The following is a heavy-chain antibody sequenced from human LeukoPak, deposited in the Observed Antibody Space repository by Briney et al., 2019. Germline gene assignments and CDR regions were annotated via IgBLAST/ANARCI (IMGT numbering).Heavy chain of an antibody. D-gene: IGHD3-10*01. Sequence: PGGSLRLSCAASGFMFSAYWMHWVRQTPGKGLVWVSRINTDGTTTNYADSVKGRFTIFRDNAKNTVYLRMNSLRDEDTAVYYCVTAGGSGSYGRFDPWGQGTLVSVSS. J-gene: IGHJ5*02. CDR3: VTAGGSGSYGRFDP. V-gene: IGHV3-74*01. CDR1: GFMFSAYW. CDR2: INTDGTTT.